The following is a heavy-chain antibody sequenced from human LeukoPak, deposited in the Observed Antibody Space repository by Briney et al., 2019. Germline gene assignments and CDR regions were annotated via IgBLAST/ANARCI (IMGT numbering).Heavy chain of an antibody. V-gene: IGHV3-11*06. CDR2: ISSSSRYT. CDR1: GFTFIDYY. CDR3: ARDYGDYVGGNWFDP. Sequence: GWALRLSCAASGFTFIDYYMSWIRQAPGKGLEWVSYISSSSRYTNDAYSVKGRFTISRHNAKNSLYLQMNRLRAEDTAGYYCARDYGDYVGGNWFDPWGQGTLVTVSS. J-gene: IGHJ5*02. D-gene: IGHD4-17*01.